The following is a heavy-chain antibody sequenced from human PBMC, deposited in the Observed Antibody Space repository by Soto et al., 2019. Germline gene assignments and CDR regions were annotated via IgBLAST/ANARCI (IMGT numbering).Heavy chain of an antibody. J-gene: IGHJ4*02. CDR2: IYYSGRT. D-gene: IGHD6-13*01. CDR3: ARHEGGAAADRPLDY. Sequence: QLRLQESGPGLVKSSETLSLTCTVSGGSVRSSSYYWGWIRQPPGKGLEWIASIYYSGRTHNNPALKSRVTMSIDTCTNQFSLKMNSVTAADTAVYYCARHEGGAAADRPLDYWGQGTLVTVSS. CDR1: GGSVRSSSYY. V-gene: IGHV4-39*01.